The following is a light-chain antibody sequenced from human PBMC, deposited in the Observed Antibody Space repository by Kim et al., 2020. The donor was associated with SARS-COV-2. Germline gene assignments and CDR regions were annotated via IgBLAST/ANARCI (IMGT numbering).Light chain of an antibody. CDR1: SCNIGACYD. CDR2: GVS. V-gene: IGLV1-40*01. J-gene: IGLJ1*01. CDR3: WSYASSRSDYV. Sequence: QSVLTQPPSVSGAPGQWVTISCTGSSCNIGACYDVHWYQQLPGKAPKLLIYGVSNRPSGVPDRFSGSKSGTSASLTISGLQAEDEADYYCWSYASSRSDYVFGTGTKVTVL.